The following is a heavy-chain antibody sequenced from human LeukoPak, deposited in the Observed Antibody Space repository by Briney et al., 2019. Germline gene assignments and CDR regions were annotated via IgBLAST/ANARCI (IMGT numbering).Heavy chain of an antibody. CDR2: LDPEDVET. CDR3: ARQPLVDDSSGYDYFDY. CDR1: GSTLTESA. V-gene: IGHV1-24*01. Sequence: PWASVKVSCKVSGSTLTESAMHWVRQAPGKGLEWMGGLDPEDVETVYARKFQGRVTMTEDTSTDTAYMELRSLTSEDTAVYYCARQPLVDDSSGYDYFDYWGQGTLVTVSS. D-gene: IGHD3-22*01. J-gene: IGHJ4*02.